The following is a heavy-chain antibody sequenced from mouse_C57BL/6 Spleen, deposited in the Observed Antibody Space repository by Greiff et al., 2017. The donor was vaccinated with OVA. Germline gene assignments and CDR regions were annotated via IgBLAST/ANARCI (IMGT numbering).Heavy chain of an antibody. J-gene: IGHJ4*01. CDR2: IYWDDDK. Sequence: VKLMESGPGILQSSQTLSLTCSFSGFSLSTSGMGVSWIRQPSGKGLEWLAHIYWDDDKRYNPSLKSRLTISKDTSRNQVFLKITSVDTADTATYYCARFHGYGDYAMDYWGQGTSVTVSS. CDR1: GFSLSTSGMG. D-gene: IGHD2-2*01. CDR3: ARFHGYGDYAMDY. V-gene: IGHV8-12*01.